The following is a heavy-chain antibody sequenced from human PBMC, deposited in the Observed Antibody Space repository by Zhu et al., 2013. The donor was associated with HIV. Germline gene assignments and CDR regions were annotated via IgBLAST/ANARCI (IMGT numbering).Heavy chain of an antibody. CDR2: INPNSGGT. Sequence: QVHLVQSGAEVKRPGASVKVSCEASGYTFTGYYMHWVRQAPGQGLEYMGWINPNSGGTNYAQKFQGRVTMTRDTSTSTVYMELRSLRSEDTAVYYCASITVTSYYWGQGTLVTVSS. D-gene: IGHD4-17*01. CDR3: ASITVTSYY. CDR1: GYTFTGYY. V-gene: IGHV1-2*02. J-gene: IGHJ4*02.